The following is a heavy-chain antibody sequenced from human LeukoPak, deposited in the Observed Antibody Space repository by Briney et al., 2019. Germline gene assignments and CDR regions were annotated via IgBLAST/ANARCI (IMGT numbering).Heavy chain of an antibody. CDR1: GFTVSSNY. Sequence: GGSLRLSCAASGFTVSSNYMSWVRQAPGKGLEWVSVIYSGGSTYYADSVKGRFTISRDNSKDMIYLEMSSLKAEDTAVYYCARGQNDYGDYGEDYWGQGTLVTVSS. V-gene: IGHV3-53*01. J-gene: IGHJ4*02. D-gene: IGHD4-17*01. CDR2: IYSGGST. CDR3: ARGQNDYGDYGEDY.